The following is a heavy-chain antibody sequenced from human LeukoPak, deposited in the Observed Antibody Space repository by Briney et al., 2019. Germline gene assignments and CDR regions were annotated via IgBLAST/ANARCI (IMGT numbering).Heavy chain of an antibody. V-gene: IGHV3-30*18. J-gene: IGHJ4*02. CDR3: AKKVRWLQTFDY. D-gene: IGHD5-24*01. Sequence: GGSLRLSCAASGFTFSSYAMHWVRQAPGKGLEWVAVISYDGSNKYYADSVKGRFTISRDNSKNTLYLQMNSLRAEDTAVYYCAKKVRWLQTFDYWGQGTLVTVSS. CDR2: ISYDGSNK. CDR1: GFTFSSYA.